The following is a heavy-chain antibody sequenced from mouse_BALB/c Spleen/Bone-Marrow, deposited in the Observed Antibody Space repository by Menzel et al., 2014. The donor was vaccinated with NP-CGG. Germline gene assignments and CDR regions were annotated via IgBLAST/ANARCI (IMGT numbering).Heavy chain of an antibody. CDR2: INVNGDTT. D-gene: IGHD2-4*01. CDR1: GFTFSNYG. J-gene: IGHJ3*01. Sequence: EVMLVESGGGLVQPGGSLKLSCAASGFTFSNYGMSWVRQTPDKRLEMIATINVNGDTTYHPDSVKGRFTISRDNVKNTLYLQMSSPKSEDTAMYYCARGYDYSSWFAYWGQGTLVTVSA. CDR3: ARGYDYSSWFAY. V-gene: IGHV5-6-3*01.